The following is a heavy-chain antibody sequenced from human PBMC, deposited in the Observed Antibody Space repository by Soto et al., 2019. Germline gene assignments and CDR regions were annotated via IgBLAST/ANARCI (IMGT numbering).Heavy chain of an antibody. CDR3: AKDYRVSSLPTRVYGMDV. Sequence: PVGSLRLSGAASGFTFSSYAMSWVRQAPGKGLEWVSAISGRGGSTYYADSVKGRFTISRVNTKNTLYLQMNSLRAEDTAVYYFAKDYRVSSLPTRVYGMDVWGRGTTVTVSS. CDR1: GFTFSSYA. CDR2: ISGRGGST. V-gene: IGHV3-23*01. D-gene: IGHD3-16*02. J-gene: IGHJ6*01.